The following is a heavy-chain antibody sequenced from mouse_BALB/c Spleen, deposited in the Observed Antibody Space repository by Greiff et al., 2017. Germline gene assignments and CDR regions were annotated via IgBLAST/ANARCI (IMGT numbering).Heavy chain of an antibody. V-gene: IGHV2-2*02. CDR2: IWSGGST. CDR1: GFSLTSYG. D-gene: IGHD2-14*01. CDR3: ARTYYRYDVGGYYAMDY. J-gene: IGHJ4*01. Sequence: VQLVESGPGLVQPSQSLSITCTVSGFSLTSYGVHWVRQSPGKGLEWLGVIWSGGSTDYNAAFISRLSISKDNSKSQVFFKMNSLQANDTAIYYCARTYYRYDVGGYYAMDYWGQGTSVTVSS.